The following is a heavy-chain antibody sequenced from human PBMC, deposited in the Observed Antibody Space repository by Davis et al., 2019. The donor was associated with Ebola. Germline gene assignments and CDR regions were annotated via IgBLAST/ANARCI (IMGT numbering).Heavy chain of an antibody. D-gene: IGHD2-21*02. V-gene: IGHV1-69*13. CDR3: ARDGCGGDCHTEDWFDP. CDR2: IIPIFGTA. Sequence: SVKVSCKASGYTFTTYGISWVRQAPGQGLEWMGGIIPIFGTANYAQKFQGRVTITADESTGTAYMELSSLRSEDTAVYYCARDGCGGDCHTEDWFDPWGQGTLVTVSS. CDR1: GYTFTTYG. J-gene: IGHJ5*02.